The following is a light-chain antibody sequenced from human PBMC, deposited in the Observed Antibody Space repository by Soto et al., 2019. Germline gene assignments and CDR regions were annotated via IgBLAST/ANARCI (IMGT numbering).Light chain of an antibody. CDR1: QSVSSSY. Sequence: EIVLTQSPGTLSLSPGERASLSCRASQSVSSSYLAGYQQKPGQAPRLLIYGASSRATGIPDRFSGSGSGTAFTLAISRLEGDDFAVYYCQYYGSSPTVGRGTKVDIK. V-gene: IGKV3-20*01. CDR2: GAS. J-gene: IGKJ3*01. CDR3: QYYGSSPT.